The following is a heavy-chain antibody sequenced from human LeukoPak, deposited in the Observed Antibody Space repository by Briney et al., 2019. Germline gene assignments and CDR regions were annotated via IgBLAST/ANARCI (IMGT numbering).Heavy chain of an antibody. CDR2: ISYDGSNK. Sequence: GGSLRLSCAASGFTFSSYAMHWVRQAPGKGLEWVAVISYDGSNKYYADSVEGRFTISRDNSKNTLYLQMNSLRAEDTAVYYCASSSGSYYGAFDIWGQGTMVTVSS. CDR3: ASSSGSYYGAFDI. J-gene: IGHJ3*02. CDR1: GFTFSSYA. V-gene: IGHV3-30*01. D-gene: IGHD1-26*01.